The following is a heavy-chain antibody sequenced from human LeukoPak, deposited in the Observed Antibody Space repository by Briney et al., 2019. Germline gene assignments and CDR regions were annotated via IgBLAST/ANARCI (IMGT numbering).Heavy chain of an antibody. CDR2: MNPNSGNT. D-gene: IGHD3-10*01. CDR1: GYTFTSYD. J-gene: IGHJ4*02. Sequence: ASVKVSCKASGYTFTSYDINWVRQATGQGLEWMGWMNPNSGNTGYAQKFQGKVTMTRNTSISTAYMELSSLRSEDTAVYYCARGDGSGFLPVYWGQGTLVTVSS. CDR3: ARGDGSGFLPVY. V-gene: IGHV1-8*01.